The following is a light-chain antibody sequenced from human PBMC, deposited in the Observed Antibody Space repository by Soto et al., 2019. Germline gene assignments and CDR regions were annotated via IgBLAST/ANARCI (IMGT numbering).Light chain of an antibody. Sequence: EIVLTQSPGTLSLSPGEGATLSCRASQSVSSNYLAWYQQKPGQAPRLLIYATSSRATDIADKFSGSGSGTDFTLTISRLEPEDFAVYYCQQYDYLPLTFGGGTKVDIK. J-gene: IGKJ4*01. CDR3: QQYDYLPLT. CDR1: QSVSSNY. CDR2: ATS. V-gene: IGKV3-20*01.